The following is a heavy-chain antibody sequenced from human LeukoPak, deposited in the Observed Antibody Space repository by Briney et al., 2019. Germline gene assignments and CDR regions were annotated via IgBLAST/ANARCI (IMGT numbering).Heavy chain of an antibody. V-gene: IGHV3-21*01. CDR3: ARIDSSHYYDSSGYHGSFDY. CDR1: GFTFSSYS. CDR2: ISSSSSYI. J-gene: IGHJ4*02. D-gene: IGHD3-22*01. Sequence: PGGSLRLSCAASGFTFSSYSMNWVRQAPGKGLEWVSSISSSSSYIYYADSVKGRFTISRDNAKNSLYLQMNSLRAEDTAAYYCARIDSSHYYDSSGYHGSFDYWGQGTLVTVSS.